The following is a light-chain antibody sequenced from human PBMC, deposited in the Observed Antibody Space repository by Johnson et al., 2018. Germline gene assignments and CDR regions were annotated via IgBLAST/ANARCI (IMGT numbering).Light chain of an antibody. V-gene: IGLV1-51*02. Sequence: QSVLTQPPSVSAAPGQKVTISCSGSSSNIGNNYVSWYQQLPGTAPKLLIYENNKRPSGIPDRFSGSKSGKSATLGITGLQTGDEADYYCGKWDSSLSAGNVFGTGTKVTVL. CDR2: ENN. J-gene: IGLJ1*01. CDR1: SSNIGNNY. CDR3: GKWDSSLSAGNV.